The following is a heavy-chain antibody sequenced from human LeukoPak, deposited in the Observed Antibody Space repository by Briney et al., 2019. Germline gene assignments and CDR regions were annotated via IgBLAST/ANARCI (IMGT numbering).Heavy chain of an antibody. CDR1: GFTFSSYG. Sequence: GGSLRLSCAASGFTFSSYGMHWVRQAPGKGLEWVSAISGSGASTYYADSVKDRFTLSRDDSKNTLYLQMNSLRAEDTAVYYCAKSRSSSSTSCYNYWGQGTLVTVSS. V-gene: IGHV3-23*01. CDR2: ISGSGAST. J-gene: IGHJ4*02. CDR3: AKSRSSSSTSCYNY. D-gene: IGHD2-2*02.